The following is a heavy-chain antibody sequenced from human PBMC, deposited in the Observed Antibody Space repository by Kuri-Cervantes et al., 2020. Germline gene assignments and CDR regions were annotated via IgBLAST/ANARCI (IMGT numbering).Heavy chain of an antibody. CDR1: GFTFSSYG. J-gene: IGHJ4*02. CDR2: IWYDGSNK. V-gene: IGHV3-33*08. Sequence: LSLTCAASGFTFSSYGMHWVRQAPGKGLEWVAVIWYDGSNKYYTDSVKGRFTISRDNSKNTLDLQMNSLRAEDTAVYYCARDPWVITMVQGDYYFDYWGQGTLVTVSS. CDR3: ARDPWVITMVQGDYYFDY. D-gene: IGHD3-10*01.